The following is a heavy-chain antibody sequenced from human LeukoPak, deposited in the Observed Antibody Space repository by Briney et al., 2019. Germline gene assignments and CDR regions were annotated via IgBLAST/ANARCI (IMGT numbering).Heavy chain of an antibody. D-gene: IGHD1-14*01. V-gene: IGHV4-39*07. Sequence: SETLSLTCTVSGGSISNSRYYWDWIRQPPGKGLEWIGEINHSGSTNYNPSLKSRVTISVDTSKNQFSLKLSSVTAADTAVYYCARGGNYYYYMDVWGKGTTVTVSS. CDR2: INHSGST. CDR3: ARGGNYYYYMDV. CDR1: GGSISNSRYY. J-gene: IGHJ6*03.